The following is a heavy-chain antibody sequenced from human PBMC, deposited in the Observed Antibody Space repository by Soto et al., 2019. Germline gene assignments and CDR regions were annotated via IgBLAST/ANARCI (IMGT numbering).Heavy chain of an antibody. Sequence: QVQLVQSGAEVKKPGSSVKVSCKASGGTFSSYTISWVRQAPGQGLEWMGRIIPILGIANYAQKFQGRVTITADKSPSTAYMELSSLRSEDPAVYYCASLATVTPHYYGMDVWGQGTTVTVSS. J-gene: IGHJ6*02. CDR2: IIPILGIA. V-gene: IGHV1-69*02. D-gene: IGHD4-17*01. CDR1: GGTFSSYT. CDR3: ASLATVTPHYYGMDV.